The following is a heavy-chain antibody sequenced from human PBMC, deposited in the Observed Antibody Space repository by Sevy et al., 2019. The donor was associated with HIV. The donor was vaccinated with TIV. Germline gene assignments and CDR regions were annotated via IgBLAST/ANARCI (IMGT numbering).Heavy chain of an antibody. D-gene: IGHD5-18*01. CDR1: GFTFSRYA. J-gene: IGHJ6*02. CDR3: AKRYNYGYFYYYGMDV. V-gene: IGHV3-23*01. CDR2: ISGSGGST. Sequence: GGSLRLSCAASGFTFSRYAMTWVRQAPGKGLEWVSAISGSGGSTYYADSVKGRFTISRDNSKNTLYLQMNSLRAEDTAVYYCAKRYNYGYFYYYGMDVWGQGTTVTVSS.